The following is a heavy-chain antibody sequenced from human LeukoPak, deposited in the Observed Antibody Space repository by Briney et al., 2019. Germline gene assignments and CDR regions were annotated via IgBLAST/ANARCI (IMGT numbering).Heavy chain of an antibody. J-gene: IGHJ5*02. CDR3: ARDSSSTNWFDP. D-gene: IGHD6-13*01. V-gene: IGHV1-46*01. CDR1: GYTFTSYY. CDR2: INPSGGSS. Sequence: ASVKVSCKASGYTFTSYYMHWVRQAPGQGLEWMGIINPSGGSSSYAQKFQGRVTMTRDTSTSTVYMELSSLRSEDTAVYYCARDSSSTNWFDPWGQGTLVTVSS.